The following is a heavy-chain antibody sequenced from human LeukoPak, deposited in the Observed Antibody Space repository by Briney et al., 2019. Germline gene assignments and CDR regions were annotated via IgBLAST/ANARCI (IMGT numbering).Heavy chain of an antibody. CDR1: GGSFSGYY. J-gene: IGHJ6*03. Sequence: SETLSLTCAVYGGSFSGYYWNWIRQPPGKGLEWIGEINHSGSTNYNPSLKSRGTISVDTSKNQFSLKLSSVTAADTAVYYCARENIVVVPAAIWYYYYYMDVWGKGTTVTVSS. CDR3: ARENIVVVPAAIWYYYYYMDV. V-gene: IGHV4-34*01. CDR2: INHSGST. D-gene: IGHD2-2*02.